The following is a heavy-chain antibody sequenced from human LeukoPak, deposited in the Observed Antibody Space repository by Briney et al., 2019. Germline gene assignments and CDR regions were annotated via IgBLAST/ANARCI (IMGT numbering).Heavy chain of an antibody. CDR3: ARARGRYSSSSNPGRTPPWFDP. Sequence: GGSLRLSCAASGFTFSSYAMHWVRQAPGKGLEWVAVISYDGSNKYYADSVKGRFTISRDNSKNTLYLQMNSLRAEDTAVYYCARARGRYSSSSNPGRTPPWFDPWGQGTLVTVSS. D-gene: IGHD6-6*01. CDR1: GFTFSSYA. CDR2: ISYDGSNK. V-gene: IGHV3-30*01. J-gene: IGHJ5*02.